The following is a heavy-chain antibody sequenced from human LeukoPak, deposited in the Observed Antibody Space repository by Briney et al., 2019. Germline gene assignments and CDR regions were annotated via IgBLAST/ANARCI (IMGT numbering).Heavy chain of an antibody. CDR1: GYTFTGYY. J-gene: IGHJ4*02. CDR3: ARGWGSGSYFDY. CDR2: INPNSGGT. D-gene: IGHD1-26*01. Sequence: ASVKVSCKASGYTFTGYYMHWVRQAPGQGLEWMGWINPNSGGTNYAQKFQGRVTMTRDTSISTAYMELSRLRPDDTAVYYCARGWGSGSYFDYWGQGTLVTVSS. V-gene: IGHV1-2*02.